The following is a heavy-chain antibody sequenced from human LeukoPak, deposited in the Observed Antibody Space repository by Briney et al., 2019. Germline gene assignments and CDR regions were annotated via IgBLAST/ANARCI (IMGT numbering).Heavy chain of an antibody. V-gene: IGHV4-34*01. D-gene: IGHD3-10*01. CDR2: ISHSGST. Sequence: SETLSLTCAVYGGSFSGYYWSWIRQPPGKGLEWIGEISHSGSTNYNPSLKSRVTISVDTSKNQFSLKLSSVTAADTAVYYCARAGGFDYWGQGTLVTVSS. J-gene: IGHJ4*02. CDR3: ARAGGFDY. CDR1: GGSFSGYY.